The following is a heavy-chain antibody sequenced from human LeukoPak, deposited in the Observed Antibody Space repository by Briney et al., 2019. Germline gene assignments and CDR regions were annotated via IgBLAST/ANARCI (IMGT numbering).Heavy chain of an antibody. D-gene: IGHD3-3*01. CDR1: GFTFSSYS. CDR2: ISSSSSYI. Sequence: GGSLRLSCAASGFTFSSYSMNWVRQAPGKGLEWVSSISSSSSYIYYADSVKGRFTISRDNAKNSLYLQMNSLRAEDTAVYYCARHGGITIFGVVIPFDYWGQGTLVTVSS. V-gene: IGHV3-21*01. CDR3: ARHGGITIFGVVIPFDY. J-gene: IGHJ4*02.